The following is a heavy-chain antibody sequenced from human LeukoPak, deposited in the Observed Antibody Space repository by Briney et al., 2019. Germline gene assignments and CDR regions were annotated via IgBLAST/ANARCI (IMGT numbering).Heavy chain of an antibody. J-gene: IGHJ4*02. CDR2: IYYSGGT. D-gene: IGHD5-24*01. Sequence: PSETLSLTCTVSGGSISSYSCSWIRQPPGKGLEWIGYIYYSGGTSYNPSLTSRVTISVDTSKNQFSLKLSSVTAADTAVYYCARHRDGYSNQAFDYWGQGTLVTVSS. CDR1: GGSISSYS. V-gene: IGHV4-59*01. CDR3: ARHRDGYSNQAFDY.